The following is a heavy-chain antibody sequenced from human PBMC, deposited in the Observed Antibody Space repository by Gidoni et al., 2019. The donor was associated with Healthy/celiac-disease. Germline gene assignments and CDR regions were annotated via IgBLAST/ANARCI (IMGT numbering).Heavy chain of an antibody. V-gene: IGHV3-23*01. J-gene: IGHJ3*02. Sequence: EVQLLESGGGLVQPGGSLRLSCAASGFTFRSYAMSWVRQAPGKGLEWVSAISGSGGSTYYADSVKGRFTISRDNSKNTLYLQMNSLRAEDTAVYYCAKVRRYCSGGSCYPDAFDIWGQGTMVTVSS. CDR3: AKVRRYCSGGSCYPDAFDI. D-gene: IGHD2-15*01. CDR1: GFTFRSYA. CDR2: ISGSGGST.